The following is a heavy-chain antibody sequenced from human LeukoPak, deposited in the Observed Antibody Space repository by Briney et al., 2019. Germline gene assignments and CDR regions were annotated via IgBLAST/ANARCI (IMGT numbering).Heavy chain of an antibody. J-gene: IGHJ4*02. Sequence: PGGSLRLSCAASGFTFSSYSMNWVRQAPGKGLEWVSYISTTSSTIYYADSVKGRFTISRDNAKNSLYLQMNSLRDEDTAMYYCAREKGGAYCGDDCYSGSYFDYWGQGTLITVSS. CDR1: GFTFSSYS. V-gene: IGHV3-48*02. CDR3: AREKGGAYCGDDCYSGSYFDY. CDR2: ISTTSSTI. D-gene: IGHD2-21*02.